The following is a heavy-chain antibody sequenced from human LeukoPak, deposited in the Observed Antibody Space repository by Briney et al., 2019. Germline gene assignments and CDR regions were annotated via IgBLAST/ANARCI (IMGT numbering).Heavy chain of an antibody. J-gene: IGHJ5*02. CDR3: GVWRIRGNWFDP. V-gene: IGHV1-18*01. CDR2: ISAYNGNT. D-gene: IGHD2-8*01. Sequence: ASVKVSCKASGYTFTSYGINWVRQAPGQGLEWMGWISAYNGNTNYAQKLQGRVTMTTDTSTSTAYMELRSLRSDDTAVYYCGVWRIRGNWFDPWGQGTLVTVSS. CDR1: GYTFTSYG.